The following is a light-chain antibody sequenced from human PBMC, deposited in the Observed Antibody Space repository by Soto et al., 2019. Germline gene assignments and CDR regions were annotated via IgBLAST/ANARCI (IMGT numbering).Light chain of an antibody. CDR3: QQYNNWPRT. V-gene: IGKV3-15*01. CDR2: GAS. Sequence: EIVMTQSAATLSVSPGERATLSCRASQSVSSNLAWYQQKPGQAPRLLTYGASTRATGIPARFSGSGSGTEFTLTISSLQSEDFAVYYCQQYNNWPRTFGQGTKVDI. CDR1: QSVSSN. J-gene: IGKJ1*01.